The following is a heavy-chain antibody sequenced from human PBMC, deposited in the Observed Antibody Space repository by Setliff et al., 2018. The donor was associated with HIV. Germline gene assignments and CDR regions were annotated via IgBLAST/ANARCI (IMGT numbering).Heavy chain of an antibody. CDR1: GGSFSGYY. D-gene: IGHD6-19*01. CDR3: ARGVRDNSGWSSYYFDY. V-gene: IGHV4-34*01. Sequence: SSETLSLTCAVYGGSFSGYYWSWIRQPPGKGLEWIGEVTHSGRTNYNPSLESRVTTSVDTSKKQFSLRPTSVTAADTAVYYCARGVRDNSGWSSYYFDYWGQGTLVTVSS. CDR2: VTHSGRT. J-gene: IGHJ4*02.